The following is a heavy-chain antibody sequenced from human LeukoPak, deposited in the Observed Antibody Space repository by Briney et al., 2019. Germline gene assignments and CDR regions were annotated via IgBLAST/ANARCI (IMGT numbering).Heavy chain of an antibody. CDR1: GFTFSSYA. Sequence: GGSLRLPCAASGFTFSSYAMSWVRQAPGKGLEWVSAISGSGGSTYYADSVKGRFTISRDNSKNTLYLQMNSLRAEDTAVYYCAKIGWGMVHYDIFQGYGMDVWGQGTTVTVSS. V-gene: IGHV3-23*01. CDR3: AKIGWGMVHYDIFQGYGMDV. CDR2: ISGSGGST. D-gene: IGHD3-9*01. J-gene: IGHJ6*02.